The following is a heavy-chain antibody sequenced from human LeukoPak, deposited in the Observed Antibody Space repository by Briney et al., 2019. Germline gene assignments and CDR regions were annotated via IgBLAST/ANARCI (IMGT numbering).Heavy chain of an antibody. D-gene: IGHD1-26*01. Sequence: GGSLRLFCEASGFTFSSDWMHWVRQAPGQGLLWVSRINPDGTTTCYADSVKGRFSISRDNAKNTLYLQMNSLRAEDTAVYYCTRGVSGSYGNFDYWGQGTLVTVSS. V-gene: IGHV3-74*01. CDR3: TRGVSGSYGNFDY. CDR2: INPDGTTT. J-gene: IGHJ4*02. CDR1: GFTFSSDW.